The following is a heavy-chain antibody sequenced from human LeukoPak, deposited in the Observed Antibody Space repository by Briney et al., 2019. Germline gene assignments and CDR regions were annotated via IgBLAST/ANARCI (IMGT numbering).Heavy chain of an antibody. CDR3: AREGGQIYCSSTSCYTRRGANWFDP. CDR2: INHSGST. V-gene: IGHV4-34*01. CDR1: GGSFSGYY. Sequence: SETLSLTCAVYGGSFSGYYWSWIRQPPGKGLEWIGEINHSGSTNYNPSLKSRVTISVDTSKNQFSLKLSSVTAADTAVYYCAREGGQIYCSSTSCYTRRGANWFDPWGQGTLVTVSS. D-gene: IGHD2-2*02. J-gene: IGHJ5*02.